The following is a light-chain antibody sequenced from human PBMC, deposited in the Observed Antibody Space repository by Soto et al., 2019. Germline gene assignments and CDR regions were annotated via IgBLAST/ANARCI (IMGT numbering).Light chain of an antibody. Sequence: EIVMTQSPATLSVSPGERATLSCRASQSVSSNLAWYQQKPGQAPRLLIYGASTRATGIPARFSGSGSGTEFTLTISSLQSEDFAVYYCQHYKNWPPHTFGQGTRLDIK. CDR1: QSVSSN. CDR2: GAS. J-gene: IGKJ2*01. V-gene: IGKV3-15*01. CDR3: QHYKNWPPHT.